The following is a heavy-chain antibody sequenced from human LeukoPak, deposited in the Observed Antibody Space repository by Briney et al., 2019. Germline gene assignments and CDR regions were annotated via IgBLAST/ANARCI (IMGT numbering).Heavy chain of an antibody. CDR2: IYYSGST. CDR1: GGSISSHY. Sequence: KPSETLSLTCTVSGGSISSHYWSWIRPPPGKGLEWIGYIYYSGSTNYNPSLKSRVTISVDTSKNQFSLKLSSVTAADTAVYYCAREGPHQEDAFDIWGQGTMVTVSS. V-gene: IGHV4-59*11. CDR3: AREGPHQEDAFDI. J-gene: IGHJ3*02.